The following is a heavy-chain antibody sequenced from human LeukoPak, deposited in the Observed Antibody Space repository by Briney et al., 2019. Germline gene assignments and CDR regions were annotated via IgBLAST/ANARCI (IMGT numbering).Heavy chain of an antibody. V-gene: IGHV3-30*04. CDR2: ISYDGSNK. J-gene: IGHJ6*03. CDR3: ARRVKNRGEYCSSTSCYGERIVDYYYYMDV. D-gene: IGHD2-2*01. CDR1: GFTFSSYA. Sequence: GSLRLSCAASGFTFSSYAMHWVRQAPGKGLEWVAVISYDGSNKYYADSVKGRFTISRDNSKNTLYLQMNSLRAEDTAVYYCARRVKNRGEYCSSTSCYGERIVDYYYYMDVWGKGTTVTISS.